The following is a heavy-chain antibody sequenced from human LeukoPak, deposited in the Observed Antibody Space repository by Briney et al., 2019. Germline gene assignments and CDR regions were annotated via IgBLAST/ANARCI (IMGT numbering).Heavy chain of an antibody. J-gene: IGHJ4*02. Sequence: SVKVSCKASGGTFGSYTISWVRQAPGQGVEWMGGIIPVFGTANYPQKFQGRVTITADKSTNTAYMELSSLRSEDTAVYYCARDRGGGTTDYWGQGTLVTVSS. CDR2: IIPVFGTA. D-gene: IGHD1-1*01. CDR1: GGTFGSYT. CDR3: ARDRGGGTTDY. V-gene: IGHV1-69*06.